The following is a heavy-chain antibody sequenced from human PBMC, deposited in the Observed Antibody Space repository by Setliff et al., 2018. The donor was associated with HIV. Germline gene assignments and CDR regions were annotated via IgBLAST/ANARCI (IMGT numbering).Heavy chain of an antibody. D-gene: IGHD3-10*01. V-gene: IGHV4-59*11. Sequence: SETLSLTCTVSGASIRGHYWSWVRQPPGKGLEYIGYIYSNGGTNYNPSLKSRVTISVDTSKNQFSLKLSSVTAADTAVYYCARGRWGYYGSGEYYFDYWGQGTLVTVSS. J-gene: IGHJ4*02. CDR2: IYSNGGT. CDR3: ARGRWGYYGSGEYYFDY. CDR1: GASIRGHY.